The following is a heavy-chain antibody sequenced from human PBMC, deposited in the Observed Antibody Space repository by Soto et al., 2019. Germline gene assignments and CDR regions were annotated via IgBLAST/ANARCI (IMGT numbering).Heavy chain of an antibody. Sequence: ASVKVSCKASGYTFTSYAMHWVRQAPGQRLEWMGWINAGNGNTKYSQKFQGRVTITRDTSASTAYMELSSLRSEDTAVYYCARERTPGYSSSGPAYGGKGTLVTVS. D-gene: IGHD6-13*01. V-gene: IGHV1-3*01. CDR1: GYTFTSYA. CDR3: ARERTPGYSSSGPAY. CDR2: INAGNGNT. J-gene: IGHJ4*02.